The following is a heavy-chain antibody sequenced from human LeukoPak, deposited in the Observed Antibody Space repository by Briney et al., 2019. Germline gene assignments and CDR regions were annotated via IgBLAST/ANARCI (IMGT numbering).Heavy chain of an antibody. CDR1: GFTFSNYA. V-gene: IGHV3-23*01. CDR3: AKKAHHDAYAKYFDY. Sequence: GGSLRLSCAASGFTFSNYAMTWVRQAPGKGLEWVSILSDSGVYTYYADSVKGRFTISRDNSNNMLYLQMNSLRAEDTAVYYCAKKAHHDAYAKYFDYWGQGTLVTVSS. D-gene: IGHD1-14*01. CDR2: LSDSGVYT. J-gene: IGHJ4*02.